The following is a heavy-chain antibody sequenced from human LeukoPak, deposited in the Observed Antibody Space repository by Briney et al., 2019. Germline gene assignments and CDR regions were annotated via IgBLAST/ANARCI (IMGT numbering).Heavy chain of an antibody. CDR2: INTNTGNP. CDR1: GYTFTNYA. Sequence: WASVTVSCKASGYTFTNYAMNWVRQAPGQGLEWMGWINTNTGNPTYAQGFTGRFVFSLDTSVSTAYLQISSLKGEDTAVYYCARAFIYYGSGSPSDYWGQGTLVTVSS. D-gene: IGHD3-10*01. CDR3: ARAFIYYGSGSPSDY. V-gene: IGHV7-4-1*02. J-gene: IGHJ4*02.